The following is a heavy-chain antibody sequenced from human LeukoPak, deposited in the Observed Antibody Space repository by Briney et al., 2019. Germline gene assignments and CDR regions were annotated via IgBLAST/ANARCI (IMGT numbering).Heavy chain of an antibody. D-gene: IGHD6-19*01. CDR1: EFTFSSYA. CDR3: AKEVRELNIAVAGTAVWFDP. CDR2: ISGSGGST. J-gene: IGHJ5*02. Sequence: GGSLRLSCAASEFTFSSYAMSWVRQAPGKGLEWVSAISGSGGSTYYADSVKGRFTISRDNSKNTLYLQMNSLRAEDTAVYYCAKEVRELNIAVAGTAVWFDPWGQGTLVTVSS. V-gene: IGHV3-23*01.